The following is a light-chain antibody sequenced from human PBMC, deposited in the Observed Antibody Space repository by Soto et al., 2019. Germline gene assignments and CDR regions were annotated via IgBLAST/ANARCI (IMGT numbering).Light chain of an antibody. J-gene: IGLJ3*02. CDR1: SSDVGSYNL. V-gene: IGLV2-23*02. CDR2: EVT. Sequence: QSALTQPASVSGSPGQSITISCTGTSSDVGSYNLVSWYQQHPGKAPKVMIYEVTKQPSGVSDHFSGSKSGNTASLTISGLQAEDEADYYCCSYAGSSTLVFGGGTKLTVL. CDR3: CSYAGSSTLV.